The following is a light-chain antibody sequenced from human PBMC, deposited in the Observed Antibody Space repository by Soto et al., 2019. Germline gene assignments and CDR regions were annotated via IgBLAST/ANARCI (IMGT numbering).Light chain of an antibody. CDR3: QQYNRWPRT. CDR1: QSVSTN. J-gene: IGKJ1*01. V-gene: IGKV3-15*01. Sequence: EAVMTQSPATLSVSPGETATLPGRASQSVSTNLAWYQQKPGQAPRLLIYDASNRATGIPVRFSGSGSGTEFTLSISSVQSEDFAIFYCQQYNRWPRTFGQGTKVEI. CDR2: DAS.